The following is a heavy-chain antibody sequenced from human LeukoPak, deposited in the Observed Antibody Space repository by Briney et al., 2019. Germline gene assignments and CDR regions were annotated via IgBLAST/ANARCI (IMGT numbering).Heavy chain of an antibody. CDR2: ISYDGSNK. D-gene: IGHD3-9*01. Sequence: PGGSLRLSCAVSGFTFSSYAMHWVRQAPGKGLEWVAVISYDGSNKYYADSVKGRFTISRDNSKNTLYLQMNSLRAEDTAVYYCAKGFYYDILTGCVDYWGQGTLVTVSS. CDR1: GFTFSSYA. CDR3: AKGFYYDILTGCVDY. J-gene: IGHJ4*02. V-gene: IGHV3-30*04.